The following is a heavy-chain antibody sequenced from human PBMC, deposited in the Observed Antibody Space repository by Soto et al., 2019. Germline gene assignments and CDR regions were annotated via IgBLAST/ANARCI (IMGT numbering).Heavy chain of an antibody. CDR1: SFSFNNYA. Sequence: PGGSLTLSCAFLSFSFNNYAMAWVNKASGKVLEWVSSIRADGSRTHYADSVKGRFTVSRDNSKNRLYLDMKSLRADDTALYYCLSDSNGYFYWMGRYWGQGP. CDR3: LSDSNGYFYWMGRY. V-gene: IGHV3-23*01. CDR2: IRADGSRT. J-gene: IGHJ4*02. D-gene: IGHD4-4*01.